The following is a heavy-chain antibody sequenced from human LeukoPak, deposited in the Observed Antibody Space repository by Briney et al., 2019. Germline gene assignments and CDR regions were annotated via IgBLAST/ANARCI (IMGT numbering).Heavy chain of an antibody. CDR2: RYSGCST. V-gene: IGHV3-53*01. J-gene: IGHJ6*03. Sequence: GAALRLSCAASGFTVSSNYMSWVRQAPGEGVEWGSVRYSGCSTYYADSVKGRFTISRDNSKNTLYLQMNSLRAEATALYHCARVLGGSTSHYSYYYMDVWGKGTTVTVSS. D-gene: IGHD1-1*01. CDR1: GFTVSSNY. CDR3: ARVLGGSTSHYSYYYMDV.